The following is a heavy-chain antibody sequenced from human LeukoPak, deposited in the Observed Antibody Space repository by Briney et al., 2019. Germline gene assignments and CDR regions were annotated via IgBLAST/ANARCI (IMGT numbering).Heavy chain of an antibody. CDR2: ISGSGSMT. CDR1: GFTFSTYA. Sequence: GGSLRLSCAASGFTFSTYAMSWVRHAPGEGLEWVSAISGSGSMTYYADSVKGRFTISRDKSNNTLYLQMNSLRAEDTALYYCAKTGDYFDSTDYYRPDAFDIWGQGTMVTVSS. CDR3: AKTGDYFDSTDYYRPDAFDI. J-gene: IGHJ3*02. D-gene: IGHD3-22*01. V-gene: IGHV3-23*01.